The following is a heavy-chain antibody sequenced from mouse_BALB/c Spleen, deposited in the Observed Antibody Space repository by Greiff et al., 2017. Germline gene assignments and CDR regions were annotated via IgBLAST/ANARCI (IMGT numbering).Heavy chain of an antibody. CDR1: GFTFNTNA. D-gene: IGHD2-10*01. CDR3: VRGTYSRGSEGAY. CDR2: IRSKSNNYAT. J-gene: IGHJ3*01. Sequence: EVQLVETGGGLVQPKGSLKLSCAASGFTFNTNAMNWVRQAPGKGLEWVARIRSKSNNYATYYADSVKDRFTISRDDSQSMLYLQMNNLKTEDTAMYYCVRGTYSRGSEGAYWGQGTLVTVSA. V-gene: IGHV10S3*01.